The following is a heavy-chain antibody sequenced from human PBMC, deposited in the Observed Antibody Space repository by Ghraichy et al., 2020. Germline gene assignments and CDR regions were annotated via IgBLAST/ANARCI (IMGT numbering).Heavy chain of an antibody. D-gene: IGHD6-13*01. CDR1: GGSVSSGSYY. CDR3: ARVRQQLVGWGFDY. V-gene: IGHV4-61*01. Sequence: SETLSLTCTVSGGSVSSGSYYWSWIRQPPGKGLEWIGYIYYSGSTNYNPSLKSRVTISVDTSKNQFSLKLSSVTAADTAVYYCARVRQQLVGWGFDYWGQGTLVTVSS. CDR2: IYYSGST. J-gene: IGHJ4*02.